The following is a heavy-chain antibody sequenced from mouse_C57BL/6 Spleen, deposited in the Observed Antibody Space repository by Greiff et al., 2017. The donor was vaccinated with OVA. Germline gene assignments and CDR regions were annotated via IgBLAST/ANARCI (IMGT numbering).Heavy chain of an antibody. Sequence: VMLVESGAELVRPGTSVKVSCKASGYAFTNYLIEWVKQRPGQGLEWIGVINPGSGGTNYNEKFKGKATLTADKSSSTAYMQLSSLTSEDSAVYFCARSEFGGYSYAMDYWGQGTSVTVSS. J-gene: IGHJ4*01. CDR1: GYAFTNYL. D-gene: IGHD2-3*01. CDR2: INPGSGGT. CDR3: ARSEFGGYSYAMDY. V-gene: IGHV1-54*01.